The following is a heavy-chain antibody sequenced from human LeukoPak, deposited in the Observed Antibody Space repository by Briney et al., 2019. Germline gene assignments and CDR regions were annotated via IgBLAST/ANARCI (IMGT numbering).Heavy chain of an antibody. Sequence: PSETLSLTCTVSGVSISSSSYYWGWVRPPPRKGLEWIGSIYYSGRTSYHPSLKNRVTISVDPSMNQFCLKLSSLPAPHTAVYDCAGLVYDYVWWSYRYSHWYNWFDPWGQGTLATVSS. D-gene: IGHD3-16*02. V-gene: IGHV4-39*01. J-gene: IGHJ5*02. CDR2: IYYSGRT. CDR3: AGLVYDYVWWSYRYSHWYNWFDP. CDR1: GVSISSSSYY.